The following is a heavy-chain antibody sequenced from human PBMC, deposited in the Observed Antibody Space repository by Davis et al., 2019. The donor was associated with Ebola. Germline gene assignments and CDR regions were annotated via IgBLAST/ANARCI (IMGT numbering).Heavy chain of an antibody. Sequence: AASVKVSCKASGYTFTSDAIHWVRQAPGQRLEWMGWINAGNGNTKYSQKFQGRVTITRDTSASTAYMELSSLRSEDTAVYYCASLELRGRYYGMDVWGQGTTVTVSS. CDR2: INAGNGNT. V-gene: IGHV1-3*01. J-gene: IGHJ6*02. CDR1: GYTFTSDA. D-gene: IGHD1-7*01. CDR3: ASLELRGRYYGMDV.